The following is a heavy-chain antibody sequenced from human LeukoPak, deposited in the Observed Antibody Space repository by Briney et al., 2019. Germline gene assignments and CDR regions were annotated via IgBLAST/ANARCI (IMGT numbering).Heavy chain of an antibody. CDR1: EYTFTSYA. V-gene: IGHV1-3*01. Sequence: GASVKVSCKASEYTFTSYAMHWVRQAPGQRLEWMGWINGGTGNTKYSQKFQDRVTITRETSASTAYMELSSLRSEDTAVYYCASNSGYTYGYGYWGQGTLVAVSS. CDR2: INGGTGNT. D-gene: IGHD5-18*01. J-gene: IGHJ4*02. CDR3: ASNSGYTYGYGY.